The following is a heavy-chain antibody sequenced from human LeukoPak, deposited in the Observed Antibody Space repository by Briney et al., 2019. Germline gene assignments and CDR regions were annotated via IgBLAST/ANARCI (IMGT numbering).Heavy chain of an antibody. J-gene: IGHJ6*03. CDR2: MNPNSGNT. CDR1: GYTFTSYD. V-gene: IGHV1-8*01. Sequence: GASVKVSCKASGYTFTSYDINWVRQATGQGLEWMGWMNPNSGNTGYAQKFQGRVTMTRNTSISTAYIELSSLRSEDTAVYYCARGHTYYYYMDVWGKGTTVTVSS. CDR3: ARGHTYYYYMDV.